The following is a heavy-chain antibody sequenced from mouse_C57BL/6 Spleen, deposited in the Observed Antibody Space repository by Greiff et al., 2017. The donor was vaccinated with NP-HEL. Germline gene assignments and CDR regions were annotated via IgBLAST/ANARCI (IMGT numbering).Heavy chain of an antibody. V-gene: IGHV1-52*01. D-gene: IGHD1-1*02. Sequence: QVQLQQPGAELVRPGSSVKLSCKASGYTFTSYWMHWVKQRPIQGLEWIGNIDPSDSETHYNQKFKDKATLTVDKSSSTAYMQLSSLTSEDSAVYYCARSYASMGDYWGQGTSVTVSS. CDR3: ARSYASMGDY. J-gene: IGHJ4*01. CDR2: IDPSDSET. CDR1: GYTFTSYW.